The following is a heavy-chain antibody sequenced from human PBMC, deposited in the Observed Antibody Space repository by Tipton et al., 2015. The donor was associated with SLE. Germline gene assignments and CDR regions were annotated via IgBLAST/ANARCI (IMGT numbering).Heavy chain of an antibody. CDR3: ARDVRDYYGSGSPDY. V-gene: IGHV4-34*01. CDR2: INHSGST. D-gene: IGHD3-10*01. CDR1: GGSFSGYY. J-gene: IGHJ4*02. Sequence: TLSLTCAVYGGSFSGYYWSWIRQPPGKGLEWIGEINHSGSTNYNPSLKSRVTISVDTSKNQFSLKLSSVTAADTAVYYCARDVRDYYGSGSPDYWGQGTLVTVSS.